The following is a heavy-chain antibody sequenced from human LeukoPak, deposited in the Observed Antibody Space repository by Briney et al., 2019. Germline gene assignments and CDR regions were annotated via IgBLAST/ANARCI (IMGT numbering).Heavy chain of an antibody. CDR2: ITGSGGST. V-gene: IGHV3-23*01. CDR1: GFTFSNYG. J-gene: IGHJ4*02. Sequence: GGSLRLSCAASGFTFSNYGLSWVRQAPGKGLEWVSGITGSGGSTYYADSMKGRFTISRDNSKNTLYLQMNSLRAEDTAIYYCARDERLLSFLKWGQGTLVTVSS. D-gene: IGHD3-3*01. CDR3: ARDERLLSFLK.